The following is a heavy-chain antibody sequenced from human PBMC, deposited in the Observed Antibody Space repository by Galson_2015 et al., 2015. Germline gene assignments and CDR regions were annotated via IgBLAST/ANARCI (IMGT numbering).Heavy chain of an antibody. Sequence: SLRLSCAPSGITVSSNYMSWVRQAPGKGLEWVSVIYTGDKTYYADSVRGRFTISRDSSKNTLYLQMNSLRAEDTAVYYCAKTYVWGTSPSFDYWGQGTLVTVSS. V-gene: IGHV3-53*01. CDR3: AKTYVWGTSPSFDY. J-gene: IGHJ4*02. D-gene: IGHD3-16*01. CDR1: GITVSSNY. CDR2: IYTGDKT.